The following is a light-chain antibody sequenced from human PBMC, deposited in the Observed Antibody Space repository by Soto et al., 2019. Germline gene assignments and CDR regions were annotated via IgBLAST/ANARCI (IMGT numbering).Light chain of an antibody. CDR2: HLT. CDR1: SSDIGHYDY. J-gene: IGLJ1*01. V-gene: IGLV2-14*03. CDR3: CSLTTSHTYV. Sequence: QSVLTQPASVSGSPGQSVTISCTGTSSDIGHYDYVSWYQQHPGKAPKLLIYHLTYRPSGVSNRYSGSKSGNSASLTISGLQADDEADYYCCSLTTSHTYVFGRGTKVTVL.